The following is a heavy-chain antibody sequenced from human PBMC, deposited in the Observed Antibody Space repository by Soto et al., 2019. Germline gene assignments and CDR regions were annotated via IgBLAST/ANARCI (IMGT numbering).Heavy chain of an antibody. V-gene: IGHV1-2*02. Sequence: QVQLVQSGAEVKKPGASVMVSCKTSGYTFTDFYINWVRQAPGQGLEWMGWINPNTGGTKPSQRFQGRVTLTRDTSITTAYMDLTRLTPEDMAVYFCATQTGIVPNFAGHSGQGTLVTVSS. J-gene: IGHJ4*02. CDR3: ATQTGIVPNFAGH. D-gene: IGHD1-26*01. CDR2: INPNTGGT. CDR1: GYTFTDFY.